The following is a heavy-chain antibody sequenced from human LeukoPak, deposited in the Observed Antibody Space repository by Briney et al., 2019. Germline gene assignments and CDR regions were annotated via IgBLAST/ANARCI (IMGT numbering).Heavy chain of an antibody. CDR3: ARDYYGSGSFSGH. CDR1: GYTFTDYY. V-gene: IGHV1-2*02. CDR2: INPKSGDT. Sequence: ASVKVSCKASGYTFTDYYMHWLRQAPGQGLEWMGWINPKSGDTNYAQKFQGRVTMTRDTSISTAYMGLSRLTSDDTAVYYCARDYYGSGSFSGHWGQGTLVTVSS. D-gene: IGHD3-10*01. J-gene: IGHJ4*02.